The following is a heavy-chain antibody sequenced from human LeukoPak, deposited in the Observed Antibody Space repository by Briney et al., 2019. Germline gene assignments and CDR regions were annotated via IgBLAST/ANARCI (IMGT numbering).Heavy chain of an antibody. CDR1: GFTFSTYW. V-gene: IGHV3-74*01. CDR3: ARGGDYPFDY. D-gene: IGHD4-17*01. J-gene: IGHJ4*02. Sequence: GGSLRLSCAASGFTFSTYWMHWVRQAPGKGLVWVSRSNSDGSSTNYADSVKGRFTISRDNAKNTLYLQMNSLRAEDTAVYYCARGGDYPFDYWGQGTLVTVSS. CDR2: SNSDGSST.